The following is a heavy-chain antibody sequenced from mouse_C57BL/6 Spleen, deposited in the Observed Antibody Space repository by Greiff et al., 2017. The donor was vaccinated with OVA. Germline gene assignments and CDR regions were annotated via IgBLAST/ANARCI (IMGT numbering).Heavy chain of an antibody. CDR1: GYTFTSYW. CDR2: IDPNSGGT. V-gene: IGHV1-72*01. Sequence: QVQLKQPGAELVKPGASVKLSCKASGYTFTSYWMHWVKQRPGRGLEWIGRIDPNSGGTKYNEKFKSKATLTVDKPSSTAYMQLSSLTSEDSAVYDCARPYYSNYAAMDYWGQGTSVTVSS. D-gene: IGHD2-5*01. CDR3: ARPYYSNYAAMDY. J-gene: IGHJ4*01.